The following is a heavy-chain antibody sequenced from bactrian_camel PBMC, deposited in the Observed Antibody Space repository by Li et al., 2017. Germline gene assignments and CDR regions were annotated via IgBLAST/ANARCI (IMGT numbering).Heavy chain of an antibody. CDR3: AADPVRPDTWAHFTSPYEYQY. CDR2: IYTADEVA. Sequence: SCAASGVTYSTYFMGWFRQACGKAREGVATIYTADEVAYYAEFVKGRFTISRDKANDTVYLQMNSLTPEDTANYYCAADPVRPDTWAHFTSPYEYQYRAQGTQVTVS. CDR1: GVTYSTYF. V-gene: IGHV3S28*01. D-gene: IGHD1*01. J-gene: IGHJ4*01.